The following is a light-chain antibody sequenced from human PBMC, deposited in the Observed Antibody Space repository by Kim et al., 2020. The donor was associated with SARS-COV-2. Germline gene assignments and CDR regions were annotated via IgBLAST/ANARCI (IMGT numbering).Light chain of an antibody. CDR1: VLAKKY. V-gene: IGLV3-27*01. CDR3: YSAADNNVV. Sequence: SVSTGQTARITCSGDVLAKKYARWFQQKPGQAPVLVIYKDSKRPSGIPERFSGSSSGTTVTLTISGAQVEDEADYYCYSAADNNVVFGGGTQLTVL. J-gene: IGLJ2*01. CDR2: KDS.